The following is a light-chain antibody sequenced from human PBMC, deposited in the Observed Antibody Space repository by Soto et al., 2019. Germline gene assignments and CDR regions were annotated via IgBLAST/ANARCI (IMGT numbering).Light chain of an antibody. CDR3: QSYDRSLRACV. Sequence: QSVLTQPPSVSGAPGQRVTISCTGTNSNIGSDYGVHWYQQFPGTAPKLLIYGNSNRPSGVPDRFSGSKSGTSASLAITGLQAEDEADYYCQSYDRSLRACVFGTGTKGTVL. J-gene: IGLJ1*01. V-gene: IGLV1-40*01. CDR1: NSNIGSDYG. CDR2: GNS.